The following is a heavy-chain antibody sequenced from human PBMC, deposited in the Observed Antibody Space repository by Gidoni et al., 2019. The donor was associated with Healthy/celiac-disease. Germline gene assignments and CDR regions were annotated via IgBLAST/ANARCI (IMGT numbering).Heavy chain of an antibody. D-gene: IGHD3-22*01. CDR1: GGSVSSGGYY. Sequence: QVQLQESGPGLVKPSQTLSLTCTVSGGSVSSGGYYWSWLRQHPGKGLEWIGYIYYSGSTYYNPSLKSRVTISVDTSKNHFSLKLSSVTAADTAVYYCARGNIEDRTYYYDSSGPRGRYFDYWGQGTLVTVSS. CDR2: IYYSGST. CDR3: ARGNIEDRTYYYDSSGPRGRYFDY. J-gene: IGHJ4*02. V-gene: IGHV4-31*03.